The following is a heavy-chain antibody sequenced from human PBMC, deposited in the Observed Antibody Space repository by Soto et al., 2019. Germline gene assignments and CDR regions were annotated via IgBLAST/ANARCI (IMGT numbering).Heavy chain of an antibody. J-gene: IGHJ5*02. D-gene: IGHD3-22*01. CDR1: GGTFSSYA. CDR3: ARGLDYDSSGYYFNWFDP. Sequence: QVQLVQSGAEVKKPGSSVKVSCKASGGTFSSYAISWVRQAPGQGLEWMGGIIPIFGTANYAQKFQGRVKITADESTSTAYMELSSLRSEDTAVYYCARGLDYDSSGYYFNWFDPWGQGTLVTVSS. CDR2: IIPIFGTA. V-gene: IGHV1-69*01.